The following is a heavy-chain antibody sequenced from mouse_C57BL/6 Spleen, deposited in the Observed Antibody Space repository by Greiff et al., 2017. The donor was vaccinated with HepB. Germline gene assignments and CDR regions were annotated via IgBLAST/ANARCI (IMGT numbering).Heavy chain of an antibody. CDR3: ARRGNSLDY. Sequence: QVQLKQPGAELVMPGASVKLSCKASGYTFTSYWMHWVKQRPGQGLEWIGEIDPSDSYTNYNQKFKGKSTLTVDKSSSTAYMQLSSLTSEDSAVYYCARRGNSLDYWGHGTTLTVSS. V-gene: IGHV1-69*01. CDR1: GYTFTSYW. CDR2: IDPSDSYT. J-gene: IGHJ2*01.